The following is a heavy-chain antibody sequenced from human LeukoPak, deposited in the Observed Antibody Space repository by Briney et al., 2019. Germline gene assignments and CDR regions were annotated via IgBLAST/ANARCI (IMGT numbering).Heavy chain of an antibody. V-gene: IGHV1-18*01. D-gene: IGHD5-18*01. CDR1: GYTFTSCG. J-gene: IGHJ4*02. CDR2: ISAYNGNT. CDR3: ARGMSIQLWSHFDY. Sequence: GASVKVSCKASGYTFTSCGISWVRQAPGQGLEWMGWISAYNGNTNYAQKLQGRVTMTTDTSTSTAYMELRSLRSDDTAVYYCARGMSIQLWSHFDYWGQGTLVTVSS.